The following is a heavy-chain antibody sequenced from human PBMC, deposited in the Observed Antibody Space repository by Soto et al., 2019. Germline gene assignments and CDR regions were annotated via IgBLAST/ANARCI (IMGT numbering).Heavy chain of an antibody. CDR1: GYTFTAYY. V-gene: IGHV1-2*02. CDR2: INPKFGDT. J-gene: IGHJ6*01. Sequence: QVQLVQSGAEVKEPGDSVRVSCEASGYTFTAYYIHWVRQAPGQGLEWMGWINPKFGDTTYAQDFQGRVSMTRDMSISTGYMELCRLTSDDTVIYYCARNMDYYYGSGSGNGHGFWGQGTTVTVFS. CDR3: ARNMDYYYGSGSGNGHGF. D-gene: IGHD3-10*01.